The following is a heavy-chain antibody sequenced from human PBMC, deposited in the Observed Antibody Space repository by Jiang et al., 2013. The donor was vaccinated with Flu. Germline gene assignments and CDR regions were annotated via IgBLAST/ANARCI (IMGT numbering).Heavy chain of an antibody. V-gene: IGHV3-23*01. D-gene: IGHD3-22*01. J-gene: IGHJ1*01. CDR2: ISGIGSST. CDR3: AKDANYYYDSSGYPEYFHH. CDR1: GFTFSSYA. Sequence: VQLLESGGGLVQPGGSPRLSCAASGFTFSSYAMSWVRQAPGKGLEWVSGISGIGSSTYYADSVKGRFTISRDNSKNTLYLQMNSLRAEDTAVYYCAKDANYYYDSSGYPEYFHHWGQGTLVTVSS.